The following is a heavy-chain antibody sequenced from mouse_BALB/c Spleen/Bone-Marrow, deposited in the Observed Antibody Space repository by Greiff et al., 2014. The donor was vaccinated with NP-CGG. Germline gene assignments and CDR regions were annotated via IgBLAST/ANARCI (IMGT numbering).Heavy chain of an antibody. D-gene: IGHD2-4*01. Sequence: VKLVESGPGLVAPSQSLSITCTVSGFSLTSYGVHWVRQPPGKGLEWLGVIWAGGSTNYNSALMSRLSISKDNSKSQVFLKMNSLQTDDTAMYYCARDPIYYDYDWYLDVWGAGTTVTVSS. CDR1: GFSLTSYG. V-gene: IGHV2-9*02. J-gene: IGHJ1*01. CDR2: IWAGGST. CDR3: ARDPIYYDYDWYLDV.